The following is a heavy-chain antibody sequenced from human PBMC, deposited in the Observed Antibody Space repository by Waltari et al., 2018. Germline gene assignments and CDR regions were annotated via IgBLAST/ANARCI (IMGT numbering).Heavy chain of an antibody. CDR1: GGSISSYY. CDR3: ARDRGYCSSTSCYGGLYYYYGMDV. CDR2: IYYSGNT. Sequence: QVQLQESGPGLVKPSETLSLTCTVSGGSISSYYWSWIRPPPGKGPEWLGYIYYSGNTNYNPALKSRVTISVDTSKNQFSRKLSSVTTADTAVYYCARDRGYCSSTSCYGGLYYYYGMDVWGQGTTVTVSS. D-gene: IGHD2-2*01. V-gene: IGHV4-59*01. J-gene: IGHJ6*02.